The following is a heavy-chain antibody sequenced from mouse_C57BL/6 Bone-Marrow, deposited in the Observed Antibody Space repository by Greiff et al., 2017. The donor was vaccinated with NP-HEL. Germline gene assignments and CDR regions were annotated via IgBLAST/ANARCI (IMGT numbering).Heavy chain of an antibody. CDR1: GFTFSDFY. D-gene: IGHD1-1*01. J-gene: IGHJ1*03. Sequence: EVKVVESGGGLVQSGRSLRLSCATSGFTFSDFYMEWVRQAPGKGLEWIAASRNKANDYTTEYSASVKGRFIVSRDTSQSILYLQMNALRAEDTAIYYCARDGNYGSSLRYWYVDVWGTGTTVTVSS. CDR2: SRNKANDYTT. CDR3: ARDGNYGSSLRYWYVDV. V-gene: IGHV7-1*01.